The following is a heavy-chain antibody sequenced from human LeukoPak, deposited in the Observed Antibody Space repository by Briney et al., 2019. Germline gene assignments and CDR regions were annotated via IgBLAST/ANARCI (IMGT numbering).Heavy chain of an antibody. D-gene: IGHD3-10*01. CDR3: AKGLWDYYGSGIMYYTMDV. CDR1: GFTFSSYA. V-gene: IGHV3-23*01. CDR2: ISGSGGST. J-gene: IGHJ6*02. Sequence: QPGGSLRLSCAASGFTFSSYAMSWVRQAPGKGLEWVSAISGSGGSTYYADSVKGRFTISRDNSKNTLYLQMNSLRAEDTAVYYCAKGLWDYYGSGIMYYTMDVWGQGTTVTVSS.